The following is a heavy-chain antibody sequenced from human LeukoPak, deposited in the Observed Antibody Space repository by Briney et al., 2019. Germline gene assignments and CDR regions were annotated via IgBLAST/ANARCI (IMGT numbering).Heavy chain of an antibody. J-gene: IGHJ3*02. CDR2: ISSGSSTI. V-gene: IGHV3-48*02. D-gene: IGHD1-26*01. CDR3: ASKRVGGTYDAFDI. Sequence: PGGSLRLSCGASGFTFSSCSMNWVRQAPGEGLEWISYISSGSSTIYYADSVKGRFTISRDNAKNSLYLQMNSLRDEDTAVYYCASKRVGGTYDAFDIWGQGTMVTVSS. CDR1: GFTFSSCS.